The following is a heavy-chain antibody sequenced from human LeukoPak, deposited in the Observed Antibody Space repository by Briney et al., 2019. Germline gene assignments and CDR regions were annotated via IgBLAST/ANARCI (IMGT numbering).Heavy chain of an antibody. Sequence: GASVKVSCKASGGTFSSYAISWVRQAPGQGLEWMGGIIPIFGTANYAQKFQGRVTITTDESTSTAYTELSSLRSEDTAVYYCARDIHSSGWNWWFDPWGQGTLVTVSS. CDR2: IIPIFGTA. D-gene: IGHD6-19*01. V-gene: IGHV1-69*05. J-gene: IGHJ5*02. CDR3: ARDIHSSGWNWWFDP. CDR1: GGTFSSYA.